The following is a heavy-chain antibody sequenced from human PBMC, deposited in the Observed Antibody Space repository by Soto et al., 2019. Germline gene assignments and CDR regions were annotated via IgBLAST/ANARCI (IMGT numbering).Heavy chain of an antibody. Sequence: SETLSLTCTVSGGSISSGGYYWSWIRQHPGKGLEWIGYIYYSGSTNYSPSLKSRVTISVDTSKNQFSLKLSSVTAADTAVYYCARVAAMACGYWGQGTLVTVSS. J-gene: IGHJ4*02. D-gene: IGHD2-2*01. CDR3: ARVAAMACGY. V-gene: IGHV4-31*03. CDR2: IYYSGST. CDR1: GGSISSGGYY.